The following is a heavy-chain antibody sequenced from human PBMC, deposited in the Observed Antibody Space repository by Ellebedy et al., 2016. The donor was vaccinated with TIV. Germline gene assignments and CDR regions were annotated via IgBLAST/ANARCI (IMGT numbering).Heavy chain of an antibody. CDR1: GFTFSSYG. J-gene: IGHJ4*02. CDR2: ISYDGSNK. V-gene: IGHV3-30*03. D-gene: IGHD3-3*01. CDR3: ARDLRDSDFWSGPRGY. Sequence: GGSLRLXXAASGFTFSSYGMHWVRQAPGKGLEWVAVISYDGSNKYYADSVKGRFTISRDNSKNTLYLQMNSLRAEDTAVYYCARDLRDSDFWSGPRGYWGQGTLVTVSS.